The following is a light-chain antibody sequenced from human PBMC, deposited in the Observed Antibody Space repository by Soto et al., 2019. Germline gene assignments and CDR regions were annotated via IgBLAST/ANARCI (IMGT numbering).Light chain of an antibody. CDR1: QTVGSN. J-gene: IGKJ1*01. V-gene: IGKV3-15*01. Sequence: EIVLTQSPATLSVSPGERITISCRASQTVGSNLAWYQQKPGQAPRLLIYTTSSRATGVPAKFSGSGSGTEFTLTIDRLQSEDFVLYDCQHYNRWPRTFGQGTRVEIK. CDR2: TTS. CDR3: QHYNRWPRT.